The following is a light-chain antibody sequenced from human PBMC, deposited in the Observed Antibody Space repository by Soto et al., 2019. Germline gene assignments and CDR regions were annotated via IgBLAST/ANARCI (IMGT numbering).Light chain of an antibody. V-gene: IGKV1-9*01. CDR3: QQVKRSPLT. CDR1: EDISSY. J-gene: IGKJ4*01. CDR2: GAS. Sequence: DIRLTQSPSFLSASVGDRVSITCRASEDISSYFAWYQRKPGKAPKVLISGASTLQSGVPSSFSGSGSGTEFTLTISSLQPEDFATYCCQQVKRSPLTFGGGTKVEIK.